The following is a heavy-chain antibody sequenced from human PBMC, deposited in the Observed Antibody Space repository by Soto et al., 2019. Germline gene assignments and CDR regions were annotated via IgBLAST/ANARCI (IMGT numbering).Heavy chain of an antibody. D-gene: IGHD6-19*01. CDR3: ARSYSSGWYLVFSVGHYGMDV. V-gene: IGHV1-8*01. Sequence: GASVKVSCKASGYTFTSYDINWVRQATGQGLEWMGWVNPNSGNTGYAQKFQGRVTMTRNTSISTAYMELSSLRSEDTAVYYCARSYSSGWYLVFSVGHYGMDVWGQGTTVTVSS. CDR1: GYTFTSYD. J-gene: IGHJ6*02. CDR2: VNPNSGNT.